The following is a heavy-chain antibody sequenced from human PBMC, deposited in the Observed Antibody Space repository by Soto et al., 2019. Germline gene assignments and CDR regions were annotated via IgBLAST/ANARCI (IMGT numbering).Heavy chain of an antibody. CDR2: IYHSGST. Sequence: SETLSLTCAVSGGSISSGGYSWSWIRQPPGKGLEWIGYIYHSGSTYYNPSLKSRVTISVDRSKNQFSLKLSSVTAADTAVYYCARASGAVAGKTFDYWGQGTLVTVS. J-gene: IGHJ4*02. CDR3: ARASGAVAGKTFDY. D-gene: IGHD6-19*01. CDR1: GGSISSGGYS. V-gene: IGHV4-30-2*01.